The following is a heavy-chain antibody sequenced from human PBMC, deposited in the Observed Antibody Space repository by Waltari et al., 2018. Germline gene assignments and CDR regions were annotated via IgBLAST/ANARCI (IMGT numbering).Heavy chain of an antibody. Sequence: QLQLQESGPGLVKPSETLSLTCTVSGGSISSSSSSWGWIRQPPGKGLEWIWSIYYSGSTYYNPSLKSRVTISVDTSKNQFSLKLSSVTAADTAVYYCARHPAMTIMLWYFDLWGRGTLVTVSS. J-gene: IGHJ2*01. CDR2: IYYSGST. V-gene: IGHV4-39*01. CDR3: ARHPAMTIMLWYFDL. D-gene: IGHD2-8*01. CDR1: GGSISSSSSS.